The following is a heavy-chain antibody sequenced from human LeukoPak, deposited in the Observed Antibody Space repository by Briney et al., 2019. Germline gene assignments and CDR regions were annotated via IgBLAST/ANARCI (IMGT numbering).Heavy chain of an antibody. CDR1: GFTFSSYG. V-gene: IGHV3-30*18. CDR2: ISYDGSNK. D-gene: IGHD3-16*01. CDR3: AKDAAPYVYYYYYGMDV. J-gene: IGHJ6*02. Sequence: GGSLRLSCAASGFTFSSYGMHWVRQAPGKGLEWVAVISYDGSNKYYADSVKGRFTISRDNSKNTLYLQMNSLRAEDTAVHYCAKDAAPYVYYYYYGMDVWGQGTTVTVSS.